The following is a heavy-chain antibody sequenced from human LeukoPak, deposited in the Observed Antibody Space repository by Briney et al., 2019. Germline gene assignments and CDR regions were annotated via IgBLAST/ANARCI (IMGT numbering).Heavy chain of an antibody. V-gene: IGHV4-59*02. CDR3: AGEPRLPDP. CDR1: GASATSSY. CDR2: IHYSGAI. Sequence: SETLSLACTISGASATSSYWTWVRQPPGKGLEFIGYIHYSGAINYNPSLRGRVTMSLDTSKNHVSLRLSSVTAEDTALYHCAGEPRLPDPWGLGTLVTVSS. D-gene: IGHD5-18*01. J-gene: IGHJ5*02.